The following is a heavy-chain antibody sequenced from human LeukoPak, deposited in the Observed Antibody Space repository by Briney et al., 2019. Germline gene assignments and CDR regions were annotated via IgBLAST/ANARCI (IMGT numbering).Heavy chain of an antibody. CDR3: ARGSLWFGELLPPDY. Sequence: GGSLRLSCAASGFTVSSNYMSWVRQAPGKGLEWVSVIYSGGSTYYADSVKGRFTISRDNSKNTLYLQMNSLRAEDTAVYYCARGSLWFGELLPPDYWGQGTLVTVSS. CDR2: IYSGGST. CDR1: GFTVSSNY. J-gene: IGHJ4*02. V-gene: IGHV3-53*01. D-gene: IGHD3-10*01.